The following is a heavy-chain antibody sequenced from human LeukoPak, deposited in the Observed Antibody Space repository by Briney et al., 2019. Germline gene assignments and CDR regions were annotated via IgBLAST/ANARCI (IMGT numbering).Heavy chain of an antibody. Sequence: ASVKVSCKVSGYTLTELSMHWVRQAPGQGLEWMGIINPSGGSTSYAQKFQGRVTMTRDMSTSTVYMELSSLRSEDTAVYYCARGPGIVVVVDNWFDPWGQGTLVTVSS. CDR3: ARGPGIVVVVDNWFDP. CDR1: GYTLTELS. V-gene: IGHV1-46*01. J-gene: IGHJ5*02. D-gene: IGHD2-15*01. CDR2: INPSGGST.